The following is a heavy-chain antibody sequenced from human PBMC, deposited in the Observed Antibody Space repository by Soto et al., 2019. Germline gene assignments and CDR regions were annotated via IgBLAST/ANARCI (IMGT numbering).Heavy chain of an antibody. V-gene: IGHV2-5*01. J-gene: IGHJ4*02. CDR1: GFSLSTTGVG. D-gene: IGHD3-16*01. CDR3: ANRGGATVGLYYFDY. CDR2: IYWHDDK. Sequence: SGPTLVNPTQTLTLTCTFSGFSLSTTGVGVSWIRQPPGKALEWLALIYWHDDKRYSPSLKSRLTTTKDTSKNQVVLTMTNMDPVATATYYCANRGGATVGLYYFDYWGQGALVTVSS.